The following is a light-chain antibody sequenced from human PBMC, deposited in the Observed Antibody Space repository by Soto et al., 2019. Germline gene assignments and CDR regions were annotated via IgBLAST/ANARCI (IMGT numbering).Light chain of an antibody. CDR3: QQFRA. V-gene: IGKV1-5*01. CDR2: DAS. J-gene: IGKJ2*01. CDR1: QSVSRW. Sequence: DIQMTQSPSTLSASVGDRVTITCRASQSVSRWLAWYQQKPGKAPRRQIYDASNFESGVPSRFSGSGSGAEFTLALKGLQPDEFATDYCQQFRAFGQVKRLEIK.